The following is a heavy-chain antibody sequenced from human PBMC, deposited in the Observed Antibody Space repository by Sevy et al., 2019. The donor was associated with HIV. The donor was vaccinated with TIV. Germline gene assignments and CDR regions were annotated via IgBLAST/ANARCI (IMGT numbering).Heavy chain of an antibody. Sequence: GGSLRLSCEASGFTFTKYWINWVRQVPGKGLVWISRINSDGSVTKYADSVRGRFTVSRDNAKSTVYLQMTSLGAEDTGVYYCGGVIRDEYGANQDGYVYYAVDVWGQRTTVTDSS. CDR1: GFTFTKYW. V-gene: IGHV3-74*03. CDR2: INSDGSVT. J-gene: IGHJ6*02. CDR3: GGVIRDEYGANQDGYVYYAVDV. D-gene: IGHD2-2*01.